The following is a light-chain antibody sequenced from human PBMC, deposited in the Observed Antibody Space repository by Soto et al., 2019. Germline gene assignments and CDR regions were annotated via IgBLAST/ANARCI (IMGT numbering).Light chain of an antibody. Sequence: SYELTQPLSVSVAVGQTASITCGGNNIGSKNVHWYQQKPGQAPVLVIYRDSNRPSGIPERFSGSNSGNTATLTISRAQAGDEADYYCQVWDSSTVVFGGGTKVTVL. V-gene: IGLV3-9*01. CDR1: NIGSKN. J-gene: IGLJ2*01. CDR3: QVWDSSTVV. CDR2: RDS.